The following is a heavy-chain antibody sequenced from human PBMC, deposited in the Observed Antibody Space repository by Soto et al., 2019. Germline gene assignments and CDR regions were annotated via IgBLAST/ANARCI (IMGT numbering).Heavy chain of an antibody. CDR1: GASVSSGNYY. Sequence: SETLSLTCTVSGASVSSGNYYWSWVRQPPGKGLEWIGNIHYNGNTKYNPSLKSRVSMSVDTSKNQFSLRLISVTAADTAKYFCAREGNLGRWLQPLDFWGQGTLVTVSS. CDR2: IHYNGNT. V-gene: IGHV4-61*01. D-gene: IGHD5-12*01. J-gene: IGHJ4*02. CDR3: AREGNLGRWLQPLDF.